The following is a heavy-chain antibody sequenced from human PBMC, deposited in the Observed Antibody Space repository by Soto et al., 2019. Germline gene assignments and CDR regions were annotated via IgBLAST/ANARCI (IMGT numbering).Heavy chain of an antibody. V-gene: IGHV4-30-2*01. D-gene: IGHD3-16*01. CDR2: IYPTGTT. Sequence: RLCLAGPVPGASISIVGYVWSWIRQPPRRGLEWIGNIYPTGTTYYNPSLKNRVTISIDTSQNQFSLQLTSMTAADKAVYSCARAPTGPAPRWGVWGHGTKVTVCS. CDR1: GASISIVGYV. CDR3: ARAPTGPAPRWGV. J-gene: IGHJ6*02.